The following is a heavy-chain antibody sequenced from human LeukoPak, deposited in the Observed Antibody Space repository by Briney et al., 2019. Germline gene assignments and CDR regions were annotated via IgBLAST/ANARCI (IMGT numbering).Heavy chain of an antibody. V-gene: IGHV3-11*01. CDR3: AKDRSSSSADFDY. Sequence: GGSLRLSCAASGFTFSGYYMSWIRQAPGKGLEWVSYISTSGDTIYYADSVKGRFTISRDNAKNSLYLQMNSLRAEDTAVYYCAKDRSSSSADFDYWGQGTLVTVSS. D-gene: IGHD6-6*01. J-gene: IGHJ4*02. CDR2: ISTSGDTI. CDR1: GFTFSGYY.